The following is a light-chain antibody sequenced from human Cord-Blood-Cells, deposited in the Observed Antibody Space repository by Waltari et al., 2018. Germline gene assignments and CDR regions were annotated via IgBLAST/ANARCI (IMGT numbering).Light chain of an antibody. V-gene: IGKV3-20*01. CDR1: QSVSSSY. CDR2: VAS. CDR3: QQYGSSPPLT. J-gene: IGKJ4*01. Sequence: EIVLTQSPGTLSLSPGERATLSCRARQSVSSSYLAWYQQKPGQATRRLIYVASSRATGIPDRFSGSGSGTDFTLTISRLEPEDFAVYYCQQYGSSPPLTFGGGTKVEIK.